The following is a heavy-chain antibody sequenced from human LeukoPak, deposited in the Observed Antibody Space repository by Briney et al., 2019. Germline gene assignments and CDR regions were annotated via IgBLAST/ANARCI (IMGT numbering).Heavy chain of an antibody. CDR2: MKPISGHT. J-gene: IGHJ4*02. CDR3: ATELRWKDH. Sequence: ASVKVSCKASGYTFTNYDINWVRQATGQGLEWMGYMKPISGHTGYAQKFQGRVTMTRNTSISTAYMELSSLTSEDTAVYYCATELRWKDHWGQGTLVTVSS. D-gene: IGHD4-23*01. V-gene: IGHV1-8*01. CDR1: GYTFTNYD.